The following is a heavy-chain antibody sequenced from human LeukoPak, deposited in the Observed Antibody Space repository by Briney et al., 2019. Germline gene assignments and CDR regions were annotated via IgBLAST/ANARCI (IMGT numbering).Heavy chain of an antibody. J-gene: IGHJ4*02. CDR2: ISSSSSYI. CDR1: GFTFSSYS. D-gene: IGHD2-2*02. CDR3: ARAYCSSTSCYTRSGYGGLLGY. V-gene: IGHV3-21*01. Sequence: RPGGSLRLSCAASGFTFSSYSMNWVRQAPGKGLEWVSSISSSSSYIYYADSVKGRFTIPRDNAKNSLYLQMNSLRAEDTAVYYCARAYCSSTSCYTRSGYGGLLGYWGQGTLVTVSS.